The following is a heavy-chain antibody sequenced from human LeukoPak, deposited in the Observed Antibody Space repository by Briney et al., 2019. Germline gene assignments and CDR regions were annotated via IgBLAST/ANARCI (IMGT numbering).Heavy chain of an antibody. CDR1: GYTFTGYY. J-gene: IGHJ6*03. CDR2: INLNSGGT. Sequence: GASVKVSCKASGYTFTGYYMHWVRQAPGQGLEWMGWINLNSGGTNYAQKFQDRVSMTRDTSISTAYMQLSRLRSDDTAVYYCARVSYYGSGSLYYYYYYMDVWGKGTTVTVSS. V-gene: IGHV1-2*02. CDR3: ARVSYYGSGSLYYYYYYMDV. D-gene: IGHD3-10*01.